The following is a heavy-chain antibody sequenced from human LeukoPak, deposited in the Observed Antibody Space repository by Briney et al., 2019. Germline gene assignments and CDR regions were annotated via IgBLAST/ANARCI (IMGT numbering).Heavy chain of an antibody. V-gene: IGHV3-11*01. CDR1: GFTFSDYY. J-gene: IGHJ5*02. CDR2: ISSSGSTI. CDR3: AREKGGPIVASANKYNWFDP. Sequence: GGSLRLSCAASGFTFSDYYMSWIRQAPGKGLEWVSYISSSGSTIYYADSVKGRFTISRDNAKNSLYPQMNSLRAEDTAVYYCAREKGGPIVASANKYNWFDPWGQGTLVTVSS. D-gene: IGHD5-12*01.